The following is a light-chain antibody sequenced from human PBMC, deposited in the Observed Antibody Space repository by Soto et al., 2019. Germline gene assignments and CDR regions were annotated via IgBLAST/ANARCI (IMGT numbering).Light chain of an antibody. Sequence: QSVLTQPASVSGSPGQSITISCTGTSSDVGGFNYVSWYQQHPGKAPKLMIYDVTNRPSGVSYRFSGSKSGNTASLTISGLQAEDEADYYCNSYTSSSTYVFGTGTQLTDL. CDR2: DVT. J-gene: IGLJ1*01. CDR3: NSYTSSSTYV. V-gene: IGLV2-14*03. CDR1: SSDVGGFNY.